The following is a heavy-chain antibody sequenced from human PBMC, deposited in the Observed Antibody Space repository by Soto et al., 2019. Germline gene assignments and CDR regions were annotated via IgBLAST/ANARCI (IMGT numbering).Heavy chain of an antibody. D-gene: IGHD2-21*01. CDR3: ARGSYFAITASKKCFAY. Sequence: SETLSLTGTVSGGSISSHYGSWVRQPPGKGLEWIGYIYYSGTTNYHPSLTSRVTISIHTSKNQFSLKLSSVTAADTAVYYCARGSYFAITASKKCFAYWGQGTLVTVSS. J-gene: IGHJ4*02. CDR2: IYYSGTT. V-gene: IGHV4-59*11. CDR1: GGSISSHY.